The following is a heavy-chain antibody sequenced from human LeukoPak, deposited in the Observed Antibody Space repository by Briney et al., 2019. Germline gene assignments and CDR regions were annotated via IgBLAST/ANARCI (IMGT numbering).Heavy chain of an antibody. CDR2: IYAGGNT. CDR1: GGSISSYY. D-gene: IGHD4-17*01. Sequence: SETLSLTCTVSGGSISSYYWSWIWQPAGKGLEWIGRIYAGGNTNYNPSLKSRVTMSVETSKKQFSLKLSSVTAADTAVYYCARQGDLTTVTYDYWGQGTPVTVSS. V-gene: IGHV4-4*07. CDR3: ARQGDLTTVTYDY. J-gene: IGHJ4*02.